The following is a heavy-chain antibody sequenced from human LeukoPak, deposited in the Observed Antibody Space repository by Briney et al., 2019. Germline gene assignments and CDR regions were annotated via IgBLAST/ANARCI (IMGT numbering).Heavy chain of an antibody. CDR2: ISYDGSNK. Sequence: QPGRSLRLSCAASGFTFGSYGMHWVRQAPGKGLEWVAVISYDGSNKYYADSVKGRFTISRDNSKNTLYLQMNSLRAEDTAVYYCAKEPSIAARGNDYWGQGTLVTVSS. V-gene: IGHV3-30*18. CDR1: GFTFGSYG. D-gene: IGHD6-6*01. J-gene: IGHJ4*02. CDR3: AKEPSIAARGNDY.